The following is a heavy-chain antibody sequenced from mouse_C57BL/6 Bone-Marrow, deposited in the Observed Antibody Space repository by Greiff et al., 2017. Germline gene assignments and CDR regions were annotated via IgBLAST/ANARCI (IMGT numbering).Heavy chain of an antibody. D-gene: IGHD2-4*01. CDR1: GFTFTGYW. J-gene: IGHJ2*01. Sequence: QVQLQQSGAELMKPGASVKLSCKATGFTFTGYWIEWVKQRPGHGLEWIGDILPGSGSTNYDEKFKGKVTFTAETSSNTAYMQLSSLPTEDSAIYYCARWGITTGYYFDYWGQGTTLTVSS. CDR2: ILPGSGST. V-gene: IGHV1-9*01. CDR3: ARWGITTGYYFDY.